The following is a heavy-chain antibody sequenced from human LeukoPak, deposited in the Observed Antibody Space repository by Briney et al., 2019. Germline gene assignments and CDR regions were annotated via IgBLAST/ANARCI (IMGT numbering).Heavy chain of an antibody. CDR3: ARAYSGYEPYFDY. CDR2: IYSGGST. Sequence: GGSLRLSCAASGFTVSSNYMSWVRQAPGKGLEWVSVIYSGGSTYYADSVKGRFTISRDNSKNTLYLQMNSLRAEDTAVYYCARAYSGYEPYFDYWGQGTLVTVSS. V-gene: IGHV3-53*01. J-gene: IGHJ4*02. CDR1: GFTVSSNY. D-gene: IGHD5-12*01.